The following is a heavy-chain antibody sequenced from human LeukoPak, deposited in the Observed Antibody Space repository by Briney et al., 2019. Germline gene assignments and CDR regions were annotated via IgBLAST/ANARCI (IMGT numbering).Heavy chain of an antibody. Sequence: ASVKVSCKASGYTFTSYYMHWVRQAPGQGLEWMGIINPSGGSTSYAQKFQGRVTMTRDTSTSTVYMELSSLRSEDTAVYYCATASNGFYYYYGMDVWGQGTTVTVSS. V-gene: IGHV1-46*01. CDR2: INPSGGST. J-gene: IGHJ6*02. D-gene: IGHD4-11*01. CDR3: ATASNGFYYYYGMDV. CDR1: GYTFTSYY.